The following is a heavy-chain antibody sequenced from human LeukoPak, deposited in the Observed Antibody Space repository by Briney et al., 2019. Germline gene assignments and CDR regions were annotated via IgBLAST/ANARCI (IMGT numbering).Heavy chain of an antibody. CDR1: GYTFTGYY. CDR2: INPNSGGT. J-gene: IGHJ4*02. CDR3: ARVEIAVAGTLFDY. Sequence: ASVKISCKASGYTFTGYYMHWVRQAPGQGLEWMGWINPNSGGTNYAQKFQGRVTMTRDTSISTAYMELSRLRSDDTAVYYCARVEIAVAGTLFDYWGQGTLVTVSS. D-gene: IGHD6-19*01. V-gene: IGHV1-2*02.